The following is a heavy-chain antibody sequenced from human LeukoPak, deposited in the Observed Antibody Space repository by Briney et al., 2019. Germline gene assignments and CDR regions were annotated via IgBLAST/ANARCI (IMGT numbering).Heavy chain of an antibody. D-gene: IGHD1/OR15-1a*01. CDR2: IYSGGST. Sequence: GGSLRLSCAASGFTVSSNYMSWVRQAPGKGLEWVSVIYSGGSTYYADSVKGRFTISRDNSKNTLYLQMNSLRAEDTAVYYCARDNGNSADWFDPWGQGTLVTVSS. V-gene: IGHV3-66*02. CDR1: GFTVSSNY. J-gene: IGHJ5*02. CDR3: ARDNGNSADWFDP.